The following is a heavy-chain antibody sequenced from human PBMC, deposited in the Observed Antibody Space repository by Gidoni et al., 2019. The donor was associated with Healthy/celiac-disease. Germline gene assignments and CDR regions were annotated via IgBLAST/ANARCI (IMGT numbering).Heavy chain of an antibody. J-gene: IGHJ5*02. CDR3: ARVLVVPAAMLYNWFDP. CDR2: IYYSGST. CDR1: GGSISSGGYY. Sequence: QVQLQESGPGLVKPSQTLSLTCTVSGGSISSGGYYWSWIRQHPGKGLEWIGYIYYSGSTYYNPSLKSRVTISVDTSKNQFSLKLSSVTAADTAVYYCARVLVVPAAMLYNWFDPWGQGTLVTVSS. V-gene: IGHV4-31*03. D-gene: IGHD2-2*01.